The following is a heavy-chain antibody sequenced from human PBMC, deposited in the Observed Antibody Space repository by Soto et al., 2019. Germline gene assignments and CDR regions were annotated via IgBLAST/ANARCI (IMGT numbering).Heavy chain of an antibody. CDR2: ISFIVIT. V-gene: IGHV4-59*13. D-gene: IGHD3-22*01. J-gene: IGHJ5*02. Sequence: QVQLQEAGPGLVKPSETLSLNCSVSGDSISSYYWIWIRQSPEKGLEWIGYISFIVITNYNPSLQSRVSISIDMSSTQFSLKLRSATTADTAVYYCARSYDNSGYCPLSWGQGTRVSVSS. CDR3: ARSYDNSGYCPLS. CDR1: GDSISSYY.